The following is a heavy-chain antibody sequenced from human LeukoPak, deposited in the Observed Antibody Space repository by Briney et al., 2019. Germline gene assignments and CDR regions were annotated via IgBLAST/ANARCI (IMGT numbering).Heavy chain of an antibody. Sequence: ASVKVSCKASGYTFTSYYMHWVRQAPGQGLEWMGIINPSGGSTSYAQKFQGRVTMTRDMSTSTVYMELSSLRSEDTAVYYCARDLRVTIFPWDHPYYAFDIWGQGTMVTVSS. J-gene: IGHJ3*02. CDR1: GYTFTSYY. CDR3: ARDLRVTIFPWDHPYYAFDI. V-gene: IGHV1-46*01. CDR2: INPSGGST. D-gene: IGHD3-3*01.